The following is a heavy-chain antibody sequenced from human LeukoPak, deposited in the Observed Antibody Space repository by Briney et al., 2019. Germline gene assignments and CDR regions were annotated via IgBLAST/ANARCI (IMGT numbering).Heavy chain of an antibody. CDR1: GGSFSGYY. CDR3: ARDRYYDILNGLDY. Sequence: SETLSLTCAVYGGSFSGYYWSWIRQPPGKGLEWIGSIYHSGSTYYNPSLKSRVTISVDTSKNQFSLKLSSVTAADTAVYYCARDRYYDILNGLDYWGQGTLVTVSS. V-gene: IGHV4-34*01. CDR2: IYHSGST. D-gene: IGHD3-9*01. J-gene: IGHJ4*02.